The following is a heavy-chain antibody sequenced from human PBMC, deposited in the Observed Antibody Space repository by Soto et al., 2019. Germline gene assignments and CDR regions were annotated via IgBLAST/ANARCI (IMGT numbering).Heavy chain of an antibody. D-gene: IGHD6-19*01. CDR2: MYSSGST. Sequence: SETLSLTCTVSGGSISSYYWTWIRQPPGKGLEWIGYMYSSGSTNYNPSLKSRVTMSVDTSRNQFSLKLSSVTAADTAVYYCARLTGVAGIPPHIDYWGQGTLVTVSS. J-gene: IGHJ4*02. V-gene: IGHV4-59*01. CDR1: GGSISSYY. CDR3: ARLTGVAGIPPHIDY.